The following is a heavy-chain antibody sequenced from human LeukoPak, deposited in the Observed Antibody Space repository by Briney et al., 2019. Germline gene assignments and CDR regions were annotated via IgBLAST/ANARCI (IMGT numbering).Heavy chain of an antibody. J-gene: IGHJ4*02. V-gene: IGHV1-3*01. Sequence: GASVKVSCKASGYTFTSYAMHWVRQAPGQRLEWMGWINAGNGNTKYSQKFQGRVTNTRDTSASTAYMELSSLRSEDTAVYYCARVGATTPHLDYWGQGTLVTVSS. CDR3: ARVGATTPHLDY. CDR1: GYTFTSYA. D-gene: IGHD1-26*01. CDR2: INAGNGNT.